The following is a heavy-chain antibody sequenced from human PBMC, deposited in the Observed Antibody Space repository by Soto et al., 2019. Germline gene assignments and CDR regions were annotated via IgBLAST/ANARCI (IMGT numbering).Heavy chain of an antibody. CDR2: IFDSGNA. V-gene: IGHV4-59*08. CDR1: GGSINSYC. CDR3: ARHRRTTVAKFYFDN. J-gene: IGHJ4*02. D-gene: IGHD4-4*01. Sequence: SESLSLTCTVSGGSINSYCWSWIRQPPGKGLEWIAYIFDSGNANYNPSLKSRVTISVDTSKNQFSLKLTSVTAADTAVYYCARHRRTTVAKFYFDNWGQGALVTVSS.